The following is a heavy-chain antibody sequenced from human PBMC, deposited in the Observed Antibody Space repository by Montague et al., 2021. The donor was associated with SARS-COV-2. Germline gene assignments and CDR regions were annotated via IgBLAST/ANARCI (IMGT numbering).Heavy chain of an antibody. V-gene: IGHV3-74*01. CDR3: ARDTYGSGSYLFYYYYGMDV. D-gene: IGHD3-10*01. CDR2: INSDGSST. J-gene: IGHJ6*02. Sequence: SLRLYCAASGFTFSSYWMHWVRQAPGKGLVWVSRINSDGSSTSYADSVKGRFTISRDNAKNTLYLQMNSLRAEDTAVYYCARDTYGSGSYLFYYYYGMDVWGQGTTVTVSS. CDR1: GFTFSSYW.